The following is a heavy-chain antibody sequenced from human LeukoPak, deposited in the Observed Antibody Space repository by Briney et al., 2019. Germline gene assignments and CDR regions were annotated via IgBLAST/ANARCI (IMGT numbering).Heavy chain of an antibody. CDR3: AAVMYYDILTGYYLASRYYYYYGMDV. CDR1: GFTFSTYG. J-gene: IGHJ6*02. D-gene: IGHD3-9*01. CDR2: ISGSGGST. V-gene: IGHV3-23*01. Sequence: GGSLRLSCVASGFTFSTYGMHWVRQAPGKGLEWVSAISGSGGSTYYADSVKGRFTISRDNSKNTLYLQMNSLRAEDTAVYYCAAVMYYDILTGYYLASRYYYYYGMDVWGQGTTVTVSS.